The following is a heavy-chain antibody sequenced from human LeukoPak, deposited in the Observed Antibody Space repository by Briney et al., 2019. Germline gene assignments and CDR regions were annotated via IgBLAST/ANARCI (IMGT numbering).Heavy chain of an antibody. V-gene: IGHV4-39*01. CDR2: IYYSGST. CDR3: ARQEAVAAQDAFDI. J-gene: IGHJ3*02. Sequence: SETLSLTCTVSGGSISSSIYYWGWIRQPPGKGLEWIGSIYYSGSTYYNPSLKSRVTISVDTSKNQFSLKLSSVTAADTAVYYCARQEAVAAQDAFDIWGQGTMVTVSS. D-gene: IGHD6-19*01. CDR1: GGSISSSIYY.